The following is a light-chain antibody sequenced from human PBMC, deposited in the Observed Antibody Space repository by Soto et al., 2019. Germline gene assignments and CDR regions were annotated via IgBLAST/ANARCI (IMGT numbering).Light chain of an antibody. CDR1: QSVSSNY. J-gene: IGKJ2*01. CDR3: QQYGSTPYT. CDR2: AAS. V-gene: IGKV3-20*01. Sequence: DIVLTQSPGTLFLSPGERATLSCRASQSVSSNYLFCYQQQTGQAPRLLIYAASSSATGIADRFSGSGSGTAFTLTISRLEPEDFAVYYCQQYGSTPYTFGQGTKLQIK.